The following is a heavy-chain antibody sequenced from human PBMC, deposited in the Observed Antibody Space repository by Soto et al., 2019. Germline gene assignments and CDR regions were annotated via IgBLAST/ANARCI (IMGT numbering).Heavy chain of an antibody. Sequence: EVQLLESGGGLVQPGGSLRLSCAASGFTFSSYAMSWVRQAPGKGLEWVSGISGSGDSTYYADSVKGRFTISRDNSNDPLYMQMNSRRAEDTAVYYCAKGVPGIAVAGTGYVQHWGQGTLVTVSS. CDR2: ISGSGDST. CDR1: GFTFSSYA. D-gene: IGHD6-19*01. J-gene: IGHJ1*01. V-gene: IGHV3-23*01. CDR3: AKGVPGIAVAGTGYVQH.